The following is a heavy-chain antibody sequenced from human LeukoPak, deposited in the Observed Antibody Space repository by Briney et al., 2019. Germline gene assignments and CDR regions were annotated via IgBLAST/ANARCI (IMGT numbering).Heavy chain of an antibody. J-gene: IGHJ4*02. V-gene: IGHV4-59*08. D-gene: IGHD1-26*01. CDR2: IYYSGST. Sequence: SSETLSLTCTVSGGSISSYYWSWIRQPPGKGLEWLGYIYYSGSTNYNPSLKSQVTISVDTSKNQFSLRLNSVTAADTAMYYCAKSGGYGLIDYWGQGTLVTVSS. CDR1: GGSISSYY. CDR3: AKSGGYGLIDY.